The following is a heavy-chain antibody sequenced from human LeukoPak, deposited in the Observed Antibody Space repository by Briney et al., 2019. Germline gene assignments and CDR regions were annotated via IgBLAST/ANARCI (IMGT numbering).Heavy chain of an antibody. CDR1: GGSFSGYY. J-gene: IGHJ4*02. V-gene: IGHV4-34*01. CDR2: INHSGST. Sequence: SETLSLTCAVYGGSFSGYYWSWIRQPPGKGLEWIGEINHSGSTNYNPSFKSRVTISVDTSKNQFSLKLSSVTAADTAVYYCARGPKYYSRLRFGYWGQGTLVTVSS. D-gene: IGHD2-2*01. CDR3: ARGPKYYSRLRFGY.